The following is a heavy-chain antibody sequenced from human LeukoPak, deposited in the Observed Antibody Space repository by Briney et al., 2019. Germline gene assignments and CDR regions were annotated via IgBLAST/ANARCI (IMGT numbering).Heavy chain of an antibody. CDR2: IYYSGST. D-gene: IGHD3-16*01. J-gene: IGHJ6*03. CDR3: ARAQMGEVYYYYYYMDV. CDR1: GGSISSSSYY. V-gene: IGHV4-39*01. Sequence: PSETLSLTCTVSGGSISSSSYYWGWIRQPPGKGLEWIGSIYYSGSTYYNPSLKSRVTISVDSSKNQFSLKLSSVTAADTAVYYCARAQMGEVYYYYYYMDVWGKGTTVTVSS.